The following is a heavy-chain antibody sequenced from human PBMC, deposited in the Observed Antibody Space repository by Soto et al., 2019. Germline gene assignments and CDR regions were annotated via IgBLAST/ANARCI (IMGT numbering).Heavy chain of an antibody. J-gene: IGHJ4*02. D-gene: IGHD1-26*01. V-gene: IGHV4-59*01. Sequence: PSETLSLTCTVSGGSISSYYWSWIRQPPGKGLEWIGYIYYSGSTNYNPSLKSRVTISVDTSKNQFSLKLSSVTAADTAVYYCARDSGSYRGPFDYWGQGTLVTVSS. CDR2: IYYSGST. CDR3: ARDSGSYRGPFDY. CDR1: GGSISSYY.